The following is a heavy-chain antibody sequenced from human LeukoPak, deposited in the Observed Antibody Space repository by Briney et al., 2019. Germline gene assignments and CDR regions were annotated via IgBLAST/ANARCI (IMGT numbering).Heavy chain of an antibody. CDR2: IYYSGST. CDR1: GGSISSYY. V-gene: IGHV4-59*01. CDR3: AREGRGSGSYTFDY. Sequence: PSETLSLTCTVSGGSISSYYWIWIRQPPGKGLEWIGYIYYSGSTNYNPSLKSRVTISVDTSKNQFSLKLSSVTAADTAVYYCAREGRGSGSYTFDYWGQGTLVTVFS. D-gene: IGHD3-10*01. J-gene: IGHJ4*02.